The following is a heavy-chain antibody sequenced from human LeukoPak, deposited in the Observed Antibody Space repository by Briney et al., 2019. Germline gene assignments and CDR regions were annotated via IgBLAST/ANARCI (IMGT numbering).Heavy chain of an antibody. CDR1: GGSFSGYY. CDR3: ARQVSSTSCYGY. Sequence: PSETLSLTCAVYGGSFSGYYWSWIRQPPGKGLEWIGEINHSGSTNYNPSLKSRVTISVDTSKNQFSLKLSSVTAADTAVYYCARQVSSTSCYGYWGQGTLVTVSS. D-gene: IGHD2-2*01. J-gene: IGHJ4*02. V-gene: IGHV4-34*01. CDR2: INHSGST.